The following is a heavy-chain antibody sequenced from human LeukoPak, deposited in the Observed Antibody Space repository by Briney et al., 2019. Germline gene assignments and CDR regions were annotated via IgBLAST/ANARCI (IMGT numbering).Heavy chain of an antibody. J-gene: IGHJ4*02. CDR2: ISSSSSYI. D-gene: IGHD2-8*01. Sequence: NSGGSLRLSCAASGFTFSDYYMSWIRQAPGKGLEWVSSISSSSSYIYYADSVKGRFTISRDNAKNSLYLQMNSLRAEDTAVYYCARDLMTWPNWGQGTLVTVSS. CDR1: GFTFSDYY. V-gene: IGHV3-11*06. CDR3: ARDLMTWPN.